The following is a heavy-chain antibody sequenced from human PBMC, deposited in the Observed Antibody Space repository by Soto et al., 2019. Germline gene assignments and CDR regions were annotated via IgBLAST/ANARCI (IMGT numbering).Heavy chain of an antibody. CDR1: GYTVPSYG. CDR3: ARKEYSSGWYGY. D-gene: IGHD6-19*01. J-gene: IGHJ4*02. V-gene: IGHV1-18*01. Sequence: ASGKISCKAAGYTVPSYGMGGVRQAPGQGLEWMGWISAYNGNTNYAQKLQGRVTMTTDTSTSTAYMELRSLRSDDTAVYYCARKEYSSGWYGYWGQGTLVTVSS. CDR2: ISAYNGNT.